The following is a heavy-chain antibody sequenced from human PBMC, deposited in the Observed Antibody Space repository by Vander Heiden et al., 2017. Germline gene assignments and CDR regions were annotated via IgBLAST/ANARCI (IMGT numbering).Heavy chain of an antibody. V-gene: IGHV1-69*01. CDR3: ARWYSSSRRFWYFDL. CDR2: IIPICGTA. D-gene: IGHD6-6*01. Sequence: QVQLVQSGAEVKKPGSSVKVSCKASGGTFSSYAISWVRQAPGQGLEWMGGIIPICGTANDAQKFQGRVTITADESTSTAYVERSSLRSEDTAVYYCARWYSSSRRFWYFDLWGRGTLVTVSS. J-gene: IGHJ2*01. CDR1: GGTFSSYA.